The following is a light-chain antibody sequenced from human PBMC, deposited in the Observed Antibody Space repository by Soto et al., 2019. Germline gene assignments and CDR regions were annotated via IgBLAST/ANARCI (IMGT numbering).Light chain of an antibody. CDR2: GAS. Sequence: EIVMTQSPATLSVSPGERATLSCRASQSVSSNLAWYQQKPGQAPRLLIYGASTRATGIPARFSGSGSGTEFTITISSLQSEDFAVYYGQQYNNWPFTFGPGTNVDIK. CDR1: QSVSSN. V-gene: IGKV3D-15*01. J-gene: IGKJ3*01. CDR3: QQYNNWPFT.